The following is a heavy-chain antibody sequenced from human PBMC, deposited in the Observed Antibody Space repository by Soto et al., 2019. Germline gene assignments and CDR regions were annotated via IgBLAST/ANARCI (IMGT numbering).Heavy chain of an antibody. CDR3: ARSIVVVTALDY. CDR1: GGTFSSYA. V-gene: IGHV1-3*01. D-gene: IGHD2-21*02. CDR2: INAINGNT. Sequence: ASVKVSCKASGGTFSSYAISWVRQAPGQGLEWMGWINAINGNTKYAQKFQGRVTITRDTSASTAYMELSSLRSEDTAVYYCARSIVVVTALDYWGQGTLVTVSS. J-gene: IGHJ4*02.